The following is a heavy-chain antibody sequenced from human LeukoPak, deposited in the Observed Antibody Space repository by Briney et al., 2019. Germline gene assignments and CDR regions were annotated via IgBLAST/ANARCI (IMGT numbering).Heavy chain of an antibody. D-gene: IGHD3-3*01. Sequence: GRSLRLSCAASGFTFDDYAMHWVRQAPGKGLEWVSGISWNSGSIGYADSVKGRFTISRDNAKKSLYLQVNSLRAEDMALYYCAKEIGPYYDFWSGQDDAFDIWGQGTMVTVSS. V-gene: IGHV3-9*03. CDR2: ISWNSGSI. CDR1: GFTFDDYA. J-gene: IGHJ3*02. CDR3: AKEIGPYYDFWSGQDDAFDI.